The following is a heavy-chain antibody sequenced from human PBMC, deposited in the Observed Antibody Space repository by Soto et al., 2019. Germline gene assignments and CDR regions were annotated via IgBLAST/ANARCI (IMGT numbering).Heavy chain of an antibody. CDR3: ACDPRNKGLDL. Sequence: GGSLRLSCAASGFTFSGYWMFWVRQAPGKGLVGVARINGDATRTDYADSVRGRFTISRDNSKNTLYLQMSSLKDEDTAVYYCACDPRNKGLDLWGKGTLVPVSS. CDR1: GFTFSGYW. CDR2: INGDATRT. J-gene: IGHJ5*02. V-gene: IGHV3-74*01.